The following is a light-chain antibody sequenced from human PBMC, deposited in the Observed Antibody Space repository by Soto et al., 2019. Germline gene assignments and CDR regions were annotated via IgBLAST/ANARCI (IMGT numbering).Light chain of an antibody. Sequence: QSVLTQPASVSGSPGQSITISCTGTSSDVGGYNYVSWYQQHPGKAPKLMIYDVSNRPSGVSNRFSGSKSGNTASLTISGLQAEDEAEYYCSSYTSSSTRVVFGGGTKVTVL. CDR3: SSYTSSSTRVV. J-gene: IGLJ2*01. V-gene: IGLV2-14*01. CDR1: SSDVGGYNY. CDR2: DVS.